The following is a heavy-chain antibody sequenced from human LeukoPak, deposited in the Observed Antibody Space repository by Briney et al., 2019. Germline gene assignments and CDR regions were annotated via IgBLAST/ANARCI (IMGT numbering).Heavy chain of an antibody. CDR3: ARSRDWNYDL. Sequence: GGSLRLSCKGSGYSFTSYWIGWVRQVPGKGLEWMGIIYPGDSDTRYSPSFQGQVTISADKSINTAYPQWNSLKASDTAIYYCARSRDWNYDLWGQGTLVTVSS. V-gene: IGHV5-51*01. CDR1: GYSFTSYW. D-gene: IGHD1-7*01. CDR2: IYPGDSDT. J-gene: IGHJ4*02.